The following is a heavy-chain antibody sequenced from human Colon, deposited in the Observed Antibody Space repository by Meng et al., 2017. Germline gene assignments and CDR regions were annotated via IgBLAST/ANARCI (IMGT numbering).Heavy chain of an antibody. CDR2: TYYRSEWQN. CDR3: TTWYGEY. Sequence: QVHLQLSGPGLVKPSQPLSLPWAIVGDSVYSNRALWHWVRQSPSRGLEWLGQTYYRSEWQNHYGVSVKSRITINADTSRNHFSLHLNSVTPEDTAVYYCTTWYGEYWGQGTLVTVSS. V-gene: IGHV6-1*01. D-gene: IGHD3-10*01. CDR1: GDSVYSNRAL. J-gene: IGHJ4*02.